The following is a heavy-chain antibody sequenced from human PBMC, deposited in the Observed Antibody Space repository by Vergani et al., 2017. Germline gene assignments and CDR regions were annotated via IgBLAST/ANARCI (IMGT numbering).Heavy chain of an antibody. CDR2: ISYDGSNK. CDR3: AKGYLDYSNYVPFDI. Sequence: QVQLVESGGGVVQPGRSLRLSCAASGFTFSSYAMHWVRQAPGKGLEWVAVISYDGSNKYYADSVKGRFTISRDNSKNTLYLQMNSLRAEDTAVYYCAKGYLDYSNYVPFDIWGQGTMVTVSS. CDR1: GFTFSSYA. D-gene: IGHD4-11*01. J-gene: IGHJ3*02. V-gene: IGHV3-30*01.